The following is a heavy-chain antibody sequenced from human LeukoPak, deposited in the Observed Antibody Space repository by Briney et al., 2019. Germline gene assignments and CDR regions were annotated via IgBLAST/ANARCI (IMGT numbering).Heavy chain of an antibody. J-gene: IGHJ4*02. CDR1: GGSFSGYY. Sequence: PWETLSLSCAVYGGSFSGYYWSWIRPPPGKGVEWVVDIKHSGRTNNNPSLKSRVTISVDTSKNQFSLKLSSVTAADTAVYYCARLASSGYYSATSVMTDYWGQGTLVTVSS. CDR2: IKHSGRT. CDR3: ARLASSGYYSATSVMTDY. V-gene: IGHV4-34*01. D-gene: IGHD3-22*01.